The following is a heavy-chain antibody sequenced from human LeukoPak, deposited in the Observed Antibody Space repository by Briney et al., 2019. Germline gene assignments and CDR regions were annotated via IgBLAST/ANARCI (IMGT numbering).Heavy chain of an antibody. V-gene: IGHV3-33*01. CDR2: LWHDGTNT. CDR1: GFTLSNYG. J-gene: IGHJ4*02. CDR3: ARDEGSTVVWGPIFY. D-gene: IGHD3-10*01. Sequence: PGGSLRLSCEASGFTLSNYGMHWVRQAPGKGLEWVVVLWHDGTNTDYADSVKGRFTISRDNPKNTLYLQMNSLRAEDTALYYCARDEGSTVVWGPIFYWGQGTLVTVSS.